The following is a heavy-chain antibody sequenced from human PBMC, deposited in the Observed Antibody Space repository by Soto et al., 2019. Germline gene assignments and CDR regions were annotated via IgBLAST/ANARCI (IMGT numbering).Heavy chain of an antibody. CDR1: GGSISSGGYS. D-gene: IGHD5-12*01. Sequence: QLQLQESGSGLVKPSQTLSLTCAVSGGSISSGGYSWSRIRQPSGTGLEWIGYIYHSGSTYYNPSLKSRVTISVDRSKNQFSLKLSSVTAADTAVYYCAAGGGLPRYYWGQGTLVTVSS. V-gene: IGHV4-30-2*01. CDR3: AAGGGLPRYY. CDR2: IYHSGST. J-gene: IGHJ4*02.